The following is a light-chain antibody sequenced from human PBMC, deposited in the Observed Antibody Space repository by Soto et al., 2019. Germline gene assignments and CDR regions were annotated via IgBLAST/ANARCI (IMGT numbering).Light chain of an antibody. CDR3: SSYTSSNTYV. CDR2: DVS. J-gene: IGLJ1*01. V-gene: IGLV2-14*03. CDR1: SSDVGGYNY. Sequence: QSARTQPASVSGSPGQSITISCTGTSSDVGGYNYVSWYQHHPGKVPQLMIYDVSNRPSGVSNRFSGSKSGNTASLTISGLQAEDEADYYCSSYTSSNTYVFGTGTKVTVL.